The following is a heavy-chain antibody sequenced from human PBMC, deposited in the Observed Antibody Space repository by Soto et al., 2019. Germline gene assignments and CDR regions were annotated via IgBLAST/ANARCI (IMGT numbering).Heavy chain of an antibody. D-gene: IGHD3-22*01. CDR3: ASPTTYYYDSSGYYPFDY. J-gene: IGHJ4*02. CDR1: GGTFSSYA. Sequence: GASVKVSFKASGGTFSSYAISWVRQAPGQGLEWMGGIIPIFGTANYAQKFQGRVTITADESTSTAYMELSSLRSEDTAVYYCASPTTYYYDSSGYYPFDYWGQGTLVTVSS. V-gene: IGHV1-69*13. CDR2: IIPIFGTA.